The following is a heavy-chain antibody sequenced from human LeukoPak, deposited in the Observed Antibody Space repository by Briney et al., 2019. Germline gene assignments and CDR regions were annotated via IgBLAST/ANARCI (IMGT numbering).Heavy chain of an antibody. CDR1: GFTFSSYD. CDR3: ARAMTQDGSSWYFDY. CDR2: IGTAGDT. Sequence: GGSLRLSCAASGFTFSSYDMHWVRQATGKGLEWVSAIGTAGDTYYPGSVKGRFTISRENAKNSLYLQMNSLRAGDTAMYHCARAMTQDGSSWYFDYWGQGTLVTVSS. D-gene: IGHD6-13*01. J-gene: IGHJ4*02. V-gene: IGHV3-13*04.